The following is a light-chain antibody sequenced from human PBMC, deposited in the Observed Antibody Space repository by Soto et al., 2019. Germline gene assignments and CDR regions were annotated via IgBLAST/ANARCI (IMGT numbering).Light chain of an antibody. J-gene: IGKJ1*01. CDR1: QSVSSY. CDR2: DAS. Sequence: EIVLTQSPATLSLSPGERATLSCRASQSVSSYLAWYQQKPGQAPRLLIYDASTRATGIPARFSGRGSGTDFTLTISSLEPEDFAVYYCQQRTNKFWTFGQGTKVEIK. CDR3: QQRTNKFWT. V-gene: IGKV3-11*01.